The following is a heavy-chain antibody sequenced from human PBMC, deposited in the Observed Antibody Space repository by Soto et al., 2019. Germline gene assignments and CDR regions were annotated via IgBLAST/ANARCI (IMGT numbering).Heavy chain of an antibody. CDR1: GGSFSGYY. CDR3: ARVGFGVPAAIRGAKYGMDV. J-gene: IGHJ6*02. D-gene: IGHD2-2*02. V-gene: IGHV4-34*01. CDR2: INHSGST. Sequence: PSETLSLTCAVYGGSFSGYYWSWIRQPPGKGLEWIGEINHSGSTNYNPSLKSRVTISVDTSKNQFSLKLSSVTAADTAVYYCARVGFGVPAAIRGAKYGMDVWGQGTTVTVSS.